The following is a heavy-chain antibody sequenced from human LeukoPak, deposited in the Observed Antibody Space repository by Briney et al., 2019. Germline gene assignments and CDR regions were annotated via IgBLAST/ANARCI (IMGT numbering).Heavy chain of an antibody. Sequence: PGGSLRLSCAASGFTFSSYSMNWVRQAPGKGLEWVSGISASGHYTYNADSAKGRFTISRDNSKNTLYLQMNSLRAEDTALYFCAKDGSWGDYYFYFYIDVWGKGTTVTVSS. J-gene: IGHJ6*03. CDR1: GFTFSSYS. CDR3: AKDGSWGDYYFYFYIDV. CDR2: ISASGHYT. V-gene: IGHV3-23*01. D-gene: IGHD3-16*01.